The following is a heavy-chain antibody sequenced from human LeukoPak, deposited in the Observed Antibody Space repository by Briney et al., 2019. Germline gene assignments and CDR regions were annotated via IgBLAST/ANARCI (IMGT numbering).Heavy chain of an antibody. CDR3: ARQPGSGSYDY. D-gene: IGHD1-26*01. V-gene: IGHV4-30-2*03. Sequence: SETLSLTCAVSGGSISSGGYSWSWIRQPPGKGPEWIGYIYHSGSTYYNPSLKSRVTISVDTSKNQFSLKLSSVTAADTAVYYCARQPGSGSYDYWGQGTLVTVSS. J-gene: IGHJ4*02. CDR2: IYHSGST. CDR1: GGSISSGGYS.